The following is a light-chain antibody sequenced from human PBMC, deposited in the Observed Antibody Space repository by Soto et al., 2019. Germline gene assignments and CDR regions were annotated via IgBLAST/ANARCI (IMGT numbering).Light chain of an antibody. CDR3: QRYNNWPLT. Sequence: EIVWTQSPGTLSLSPGERATLSCRASQSVSSSYLAWYQQKPGQAPRLLIYGASTRATGIPARFSGSRSGPEFTLTINSLQSEDFAIYYCQRYNNWPLTFGGGTKVDIK. CDR2: GAS. V-gene: IGKV3-15*01. J-gene: IGKJ4*01. CDR1: QSVSSSY.